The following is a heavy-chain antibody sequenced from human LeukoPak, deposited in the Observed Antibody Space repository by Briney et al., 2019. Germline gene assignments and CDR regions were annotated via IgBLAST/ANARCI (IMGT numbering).Heavy chain of an antibody. D-gene: IGHD6-19*01. J-gene: IGHJ4*02. CDR2: ISSSSSFL. CDR1: GFTFSSYS. Sequence: KTGGSLRLSCAASGFTFSSYSMNWVRQAPGKGLEWVSSISSSSSFLYYADSVKGRFTISRDNAKNSLYLQMNSLRAEDTAVYYCARGGGWLDYWGQGTLVTVSS. CDR3: ARGGGWLDY. V-gene: IGHV3-21*01.